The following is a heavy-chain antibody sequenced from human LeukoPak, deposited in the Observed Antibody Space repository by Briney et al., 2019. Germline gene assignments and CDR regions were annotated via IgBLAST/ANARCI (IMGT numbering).Heavy chain of an antibody. CDR3: ARWYGYFRYFDL. V-gene: IGHV4-39*01. CDR1: GGSISGYY. Sequence: SETLSLTCSVSGGSISGYYWGWIRQPPGKGLEWIGSIYYSGSTYYNPSLKSRVTISVDTSKNQFSLKLSSVTAADTAVYYCARWYGYFRYFDLWGRGTLVTVSS. J-gene: IGHJ2*01. D-gene: IGHD5-18*01. CDR2: IYYSGST.